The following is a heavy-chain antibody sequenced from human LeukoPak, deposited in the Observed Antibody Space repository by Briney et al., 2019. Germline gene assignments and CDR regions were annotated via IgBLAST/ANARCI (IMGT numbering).Heavy chain of an antibody. V-gene: IGHV3-30*18. J-gene: IGHJ4*02. D-gene: IGHD3-10*01. CDR2: ISYDGSNK. CDR3: AKDFYSGSGTYYTRFDY. CDR1: GFTFSSYG. Sequence: GGSLRLSCAASGFTFSSYGMHWVRQAPGKGLEWVAVISYDGSNKYYADSVKGRFTISRDNSKNTLYLQMNSLRAEDTAVYHCAKDFYSGSGTYYTRFDYWGQGTLVTVSS.